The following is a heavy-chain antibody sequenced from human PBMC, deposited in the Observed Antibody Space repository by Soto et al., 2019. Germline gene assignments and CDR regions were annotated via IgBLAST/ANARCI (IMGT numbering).Heavy chain of an antibody. D-gene: IGHD3-10*01. V-gene: IGHV3-23*01. CDR1: GFTLSTYD. CDR3: AREFAPGSPNYDY. Sequence: GGSLRLSCAASGFTLSTYDMHWVRQAPGKGLEWVATFTRSGNTYYPGSVKGRFTISRDNSKNTLYLQMDSLRAEDTAVYYCAREFAPGSPNYDYWGLGTLVTVSS. CDR2: FTRSGNT. J-gene: IGHJ4*02.